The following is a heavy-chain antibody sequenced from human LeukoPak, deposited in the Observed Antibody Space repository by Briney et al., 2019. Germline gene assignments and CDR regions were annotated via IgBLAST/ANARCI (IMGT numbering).Heavy chain of an antibody. CDR3: ARDSTYYYESGSSGPHYFDN. CDR1: GFNFGNYA. J-gene: IGHJ4*02. D-gene: IGHD3-10*01. CDR2: IPSGGFYE. V-gene: IGHV3-30-3*01. Sequence: GGSLRLSCAASGFNFGNYAMHWVRQAPGKGLEWVPLIPSGGFYEYYADSVKGRFTISRDDSGNTLYLQLNSLRPEDTAVYYCARDSTYYYESGSSGPHYFDNWGQGTLVTVSS.